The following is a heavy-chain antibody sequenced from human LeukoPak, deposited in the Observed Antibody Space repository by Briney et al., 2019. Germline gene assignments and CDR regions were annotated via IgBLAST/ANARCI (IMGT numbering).Heavy chain of an antibody. V-gene: IGHV4-39*07. D-gene: IGHD6-13*01. CDR1: GGPISSSSYY. CDR3: ARDLYSSRTNDAFVI. Sequence: SETLSLTCTVSGGPISSSSYYWGWIRQPPGKGLEWIGSISYSGGTYYNPSLKSRVTISVDTSKIQFSLKLTSVTAADTAVYYCARDLYSSRTNDAFVIWGQGTLVTVSS. J-gene: IGHJ3*02. CDR2: ISYSGGT.